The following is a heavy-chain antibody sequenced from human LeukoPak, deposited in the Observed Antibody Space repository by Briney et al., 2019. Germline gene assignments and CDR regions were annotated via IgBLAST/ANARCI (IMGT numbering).Heavy chain of an antibody. V-gene: IGHV3-23*01. CDR2: LSGSGYNT. CDR3: AKDKYYGSGSILDY. CDR1: GFTFSSHA. J-gene: IGHJ4*02. D-gene: IGHD3-10*01. Sequence: GGSLRLSCAASGFTFSSHALSWVRQAPGKGLEWVSSLSGSGYNTYYADSVKGRFTISRDNSKNTVYLQMNSLRAEDTAVYYCAKDKYYGSGSILDYWGQGTLVTVSS.